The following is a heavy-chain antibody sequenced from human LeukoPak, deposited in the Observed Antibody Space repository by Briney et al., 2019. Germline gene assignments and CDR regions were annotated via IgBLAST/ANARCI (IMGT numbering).Heavy chain of an antibody. J-gene: IGHJ4*02. V-gene: IGHV4-30-4*07. CDR3: ARDRGTWNDDGFDY. CDR2: IYYSGST. CDR1: GGSISSGGYS. Sequence: SQTLSLTCAVSGGSISSGGYSWSWIRQPPGKGLEWIGYIYYSGSTYYNPSLKSRVTISVDTSKNQFSLKLSSVTAADTAVYYCARDRGTWNDDGFDYWGQGTLVTVSS. D-gene: IGHD1-1*01.